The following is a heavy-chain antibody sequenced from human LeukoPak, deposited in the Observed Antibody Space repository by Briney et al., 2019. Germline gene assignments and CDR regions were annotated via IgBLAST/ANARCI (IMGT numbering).Heavy chain of an antibody. CDR1: GYTFTSYE. J-gene: IGHJ4*02. CDR3: ARGLGSYDSSELTWPMISF. D-gene: IGHD3-22*01. V-gene: IGHV1-8*01. CDR2: MNPDSGDT. Sequence: GASVKVSCKASGYTFTSYEINWVRQATGHGLEWMGWMNPDSGDTAYAQKLQGRISVTRSTSITTAYMELSSLRSEDTAVYYCARGLGSYDSSELTWPMISFWGQGTQVTVSS.